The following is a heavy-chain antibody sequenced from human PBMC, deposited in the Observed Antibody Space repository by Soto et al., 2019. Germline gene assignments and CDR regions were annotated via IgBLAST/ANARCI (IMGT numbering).Heavy chain of an antibody. CDR1: GFTFSSYG. J-gene: IGHJ4*02. V-gene: IGHV3-30*18. D-gene: IGHD3-3*01. CDR3: AKGHTQPPITIFGVVTDYYFDH. CDR2: ISYDGSNK. Sequence: QVQLVESGGGVVQPGRSLRLSCAASGFTFSSYGMHWVRQAPGKGLEWVAVISYDGSNKYYADSVKGRFTISRDNSKNTLHLQMNSLRAEDTAVYYCAKGHTQPPITIFGVVTDYYFDHWGQGTLVTVSS.